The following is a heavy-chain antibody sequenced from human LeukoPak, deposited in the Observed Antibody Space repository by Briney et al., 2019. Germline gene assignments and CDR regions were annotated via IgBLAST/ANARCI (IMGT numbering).Heavy chain of an antibody. CDR2: INPNSGGT. J-gene: IGHJ5*02. CDR1: GYTFTGYY. D-gene: IGHD1-1*01. Sequence: GASVKVSCKASGYTFTGYYMHWVRQAPGQGLEWMGWINPNSGGTNYAQKFQGRVTMTRDTSISTAYMELSRLRSDDTAVYYCARDGDWNERNWFDPWGQGTLVTVSS. V-gene: IGHV1-2*02. CDR3: ARDGDWNERNWFDP.